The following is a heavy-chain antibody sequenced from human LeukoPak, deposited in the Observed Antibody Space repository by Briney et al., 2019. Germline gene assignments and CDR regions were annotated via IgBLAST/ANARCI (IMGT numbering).Heavy chain of an antibody. CDR3: AADLEFNYIHP. Sequence: GGSLRLSCVSSAFTFNGYWMTWVRQSPGKGLERVATIKQDGNDKYYVDSVKGRFTISRDNAKNALYLQMDSLRVEDTAVYYCAADLEFNYIHPWGQGTLVTVSS. D-gene: IGHD5-24*01. V-gene: IGHV3-7*01. CDR2: IKQDGNDK. CDR1: AFTFNGYW. J-gene: IGHJ5*02.